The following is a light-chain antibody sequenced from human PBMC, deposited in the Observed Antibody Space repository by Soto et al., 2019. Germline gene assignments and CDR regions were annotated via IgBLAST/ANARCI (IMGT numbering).Light chain of an antibody. CDR1: QSVIGSY. Sequence: EIVLTQSPGTLSLSPGERATLSCRASQSVIGSYLAWYQQKPGQAPRLFIHGASSRATGIPDRFSGSGSGTDFTLTISRLEPEYFAVYYCHQYGSSPRTFGQGTKVEIK. J-gene: IGKJ1*01. V-gene: IGKV3-20*01. CDR2: GAS. CDR3: HQYGSSPRT.